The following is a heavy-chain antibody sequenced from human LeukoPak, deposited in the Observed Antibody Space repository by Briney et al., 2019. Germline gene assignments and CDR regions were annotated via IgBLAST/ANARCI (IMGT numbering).Heavy chain of an antibody. CDR1: GFTFDDHA. V-gene: IGHV3-9*01. J-gene: IGHJ6*02. D-gene: IGHD2-2*02. Sequence: GGSLRLSCAASGFTFDDHAMHWVRQAPGKGLEWVSGISWNSGSIGYADSVKGRFTISRDNAKNSLYLQMNSLRAEDTALYYCAKGVVVVPAAIYYGMDVWGQGTTVTVSS. CDR2: ISWNSGSI. CDR3: AKGVVVVPAAIYYGMDV.